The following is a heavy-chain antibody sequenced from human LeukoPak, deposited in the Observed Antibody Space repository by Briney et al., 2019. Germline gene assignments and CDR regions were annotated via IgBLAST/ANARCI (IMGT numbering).Heavy chain of an antibody. D-gene: IGHD6-13*01. V-gene: IGHV4-4*02. CDR2: VHLNGAT. Sequence: SGTLSLTCAVSGGSITTTNWWSWVRQPPGKGLEWIGEVHLNGATNYNPSLKSRVTISINTSTNQFSLKLSSVTAADTAVYYCARGGSSTWPQYYFDYWGQGTLVTVSS. J-gene: IGHJ4*02. CDR3: ARGGSSTWPQYYFDY. CDR1: GGSITTTNW.